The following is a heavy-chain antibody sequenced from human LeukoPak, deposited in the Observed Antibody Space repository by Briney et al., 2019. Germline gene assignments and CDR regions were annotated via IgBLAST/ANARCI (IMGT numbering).Heavy chain of an antibody. CDR1: GFTFSTYW. CDR3: ARDVGGSLDY. CDR2: IKGDESAR. Sequence: PGGSLRLSCAASGFTFSTYWMAWVRQAPGKGLEWVANIKGDESARHQADSVKGRFPISRDNAQNSVYLQMSSLRGEDTAVYYCARDVGGSLDYWGQGTLVTVSS. D-gene: IGHD1-26*01. V-gene: IGHV3-7*01. J-gene: IGHJ4*02.